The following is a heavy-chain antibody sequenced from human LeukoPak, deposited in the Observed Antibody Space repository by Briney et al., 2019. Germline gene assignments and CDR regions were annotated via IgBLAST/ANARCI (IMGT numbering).Heavy chain of an antibody. Sequence: GGSLRLSCAASGFTFSSYAMHWVRQAPGKGLEWVAVISYDGSNKYYAGSVKGRFTISRDNSKNTLYLQMNSLRAEDTAVYYCARGGLHTFYDAFDIWGQGTMVTVSS. D-gene: IGHD5-24*01. CDR3: ARGGLHTFYDAFDI. CDR1: GFTFSSYA. V-gene: IGHV3-30-3*01. CDR2: ISYDGSNK. J-gene: IGHJ3*02.